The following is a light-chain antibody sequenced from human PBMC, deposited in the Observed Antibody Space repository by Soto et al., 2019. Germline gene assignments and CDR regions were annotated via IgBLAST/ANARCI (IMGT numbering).Light chain of an antibody. CDR2: TAS. Sequence: DIQMTQSPSFLSASVGDRVTITCRASQDISYYLAWYQQKPGKAPKLLIYTASTLQSGVPSRFSGSGSGTEFTLTISSLQPEDFATYYCLLDFRYFWAFGQGTKVDIK. CDR3: LLDFRYFWA. CDR1: QDISYY. J-gene: IGKJ1*01. V-gene: IGKV1-9*01.